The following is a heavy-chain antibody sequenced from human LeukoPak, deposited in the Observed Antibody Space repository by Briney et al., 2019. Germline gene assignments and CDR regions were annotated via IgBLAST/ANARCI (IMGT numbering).Heavy chain of an antibody. Sequence: SETLSLTCAVYGGSFSGYDWSWIRQPPGKGLEWIGEINHSGSTNYNPSLKSRVTISVDTSKNQFYLKLRSVTDTDTAVYSCARGVVIAPQTFDYWGQGTLVTVPS. CDR1: GGSFSGYD. J-gene: IGHJ4*02. V-gene: IGHV4-34*01. CDR2: INHSGST. CDR3: ARGVVIAPQTFDY. D-gene: IGHD2-21*01.